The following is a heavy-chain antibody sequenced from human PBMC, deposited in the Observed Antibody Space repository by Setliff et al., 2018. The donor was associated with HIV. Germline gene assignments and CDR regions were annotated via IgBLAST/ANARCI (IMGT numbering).Heavy chain of an antibody. Sequence: SETLSLTCTVSGDSIRSGDYYWSWIRQSPEKGLEWIGHIYTSGSTNYNPSLKSRVTISVDTSTNQFSLKLSSVTAADTAVYYCARGRRSSGWYVYHWGQGTLVTVSS. V-gene: IGHV4-61*09. CDR2: IYTSGST. J-gene: IGHJ4*02. D-gene: IGHD6-19*01. CDR3: ARGRRSSGWYVYH. CDR1: GDSIRSGDYY.